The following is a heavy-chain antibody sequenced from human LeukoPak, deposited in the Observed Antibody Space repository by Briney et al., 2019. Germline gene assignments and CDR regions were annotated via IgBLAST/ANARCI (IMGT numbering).Heavy chain of an antibody. J-gene: IGHJ4*02. CDR2: INHSGST. CDR3: ARHEGRQEIHY. V-gene: IGHV4-34*01. CDR1: VGSFSGYY. D-gene: IGHD5-24*01. Sequence: SETLSLTCAVYVGSFSGYYWTWIRQPPGKGLEWIGEINHSGSTNYNPSLMSRVTISVDTSKNQFSLKLSSVTAADTAVYYCARHEGRQEIHYWGQGTLVTVSS.